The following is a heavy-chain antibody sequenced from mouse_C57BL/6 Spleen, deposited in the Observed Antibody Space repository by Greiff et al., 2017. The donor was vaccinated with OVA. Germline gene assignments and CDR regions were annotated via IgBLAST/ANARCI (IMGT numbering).Heavy chain of an antibody. CDR2: INPNNGGT. V-gene: IGHV1-18*01. CDR1: GYTFTDYN. Sequence: EVQLQQSGPELVKPGASVKIPCKASGYTFTDYNMDWVKQSHGTSLEWIGDINPNNGGTIYNQKFKGKATLTVDKSSSTAYMELRSLTSEDTAVYYCARKELLYWYFDVWGTGTTVTVSS. J-gene: IGHJ1*03. D-gene: IGHD2-1*01. CDR3: ARKELLYWYFDV.